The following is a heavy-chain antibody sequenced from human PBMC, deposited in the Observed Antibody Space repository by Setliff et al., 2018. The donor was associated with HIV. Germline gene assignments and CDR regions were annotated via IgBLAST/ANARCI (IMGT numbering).Heavy chain of an antibody. CDR3: AREGDGIDY. Sequence: ASETLSLTCTVSGASISTTTYYWGWIRQPPGKGLEWIGSIHYTGNTYNTPSLKSRLTISVDASKNQISLKLTSVTAADPAIYFCAREGDGIDYWGQGILVTVSS. D-gene: IGHD2-21*02. J-gene: IGHJ4*02. V-gene: IGHV4-39*02. CDR1: GASISTTTYY. CDR2: IHYTGNT.